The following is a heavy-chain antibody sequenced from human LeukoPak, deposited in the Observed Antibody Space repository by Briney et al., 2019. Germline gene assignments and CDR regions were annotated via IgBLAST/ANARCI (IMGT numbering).Heavy chain of an antibody. CDR3: AKRADLGETISPFDY. Sequence: ASVKVSCKASGYSFTSHYMHWVRQAPGQGLEWLGLINPSGSSTLYAQKFQGRVTMTRDMSTTTDYMELSSLRAEDTAVYYCAKRADLGETISPFDYWGQGTLVTVSS. J-gene: IGHJ4*02. CDR2: INPSGSST. D-gene: IGHD3-10*01. V-gene: IGHV1-46*01. CDR1: GYSFTSHY.